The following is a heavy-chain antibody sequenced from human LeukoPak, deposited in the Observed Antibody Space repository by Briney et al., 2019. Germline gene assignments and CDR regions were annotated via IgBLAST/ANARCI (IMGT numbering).Heavy chain of an antibody. V-gene: IGHV3-13*01. Sequence: PGGSLRLSCAASGLCFSNYDLHWVRQPTGKGLEWVSAIDAGHDTYYSDSVRGRFTISRENGKNSLFLQMNSLRAGDTAVYYCAREVSXXVTTGWXXXLWRRGTXVTV. J-gene: IGHJ2*01. CDR3: AREVSXXVTTGWXXXL. CDR1: GLCFSNYD. CDR2: IDAGHDT. D-gene: IGHD4-17*01.